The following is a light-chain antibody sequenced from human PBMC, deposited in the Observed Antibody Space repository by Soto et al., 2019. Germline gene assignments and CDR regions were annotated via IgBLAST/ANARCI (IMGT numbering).Light chain of an antibody. CDR3: SSYTGSSTLVV. CDR1: SSDVGRYNH. V-gene: IGLV2-18*02. J-gene: IGLJ2*01. Sequence: QSALTQPPSVSGSPGQSVSISCTGTSSDVGRYNHVSWYQQPPGTAPKLMIYDVSNRPSGVPDRFSGSKSGNTASLTISGLQAEDAAEYYCSSYTGSSTLVVFGGGTKLTVL. CDR2: DVS.